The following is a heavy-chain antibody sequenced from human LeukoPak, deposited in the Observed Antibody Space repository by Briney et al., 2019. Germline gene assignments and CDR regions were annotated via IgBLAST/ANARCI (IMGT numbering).Heavy chain of an antibody. CDR3: ARDYIAVAGTLGNYYYGMDV. CDR2: ISSSSSYI. J-gene: IGHJ6*02. V-gene: IGHV3-21*01. CDR1: GFTFSSYS. D-gene: IGHD6-19*01. Sequence: GGSLRLSCAASGFTFSSYSMNWVRQAPGKGLEWVSSISSSSSYIYYADSVKGRFTISRENAKNSLYLQMNSLRAEDTAVYYCARDYIAVAGTLGNYYYGMDVWGQGTTVTVSS.